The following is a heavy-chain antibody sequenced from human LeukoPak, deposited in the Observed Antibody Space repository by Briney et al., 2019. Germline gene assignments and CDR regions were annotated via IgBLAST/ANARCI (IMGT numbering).Heavy chain of an antibody. Sequence: GGSLRLSCAASGFTFSSYGMHWVRQAPGKGLEWVAVIWYDGSNKYYADSVKGRFTISRDNSKNTLYLQMNSLRAEDTAVYYCARDAGKIDSSGSYYYYYGMDVWGQGTTVTVSS. CDR2: IWYDGSNK. J-gene: IGHJ6*02. D-gene: IGHD6-19*01. V-gene: IGHV3-33*01. CDR3: ARDAGKIDSSGSYYYYYGMDV. CDR1: GFTFSSYG.